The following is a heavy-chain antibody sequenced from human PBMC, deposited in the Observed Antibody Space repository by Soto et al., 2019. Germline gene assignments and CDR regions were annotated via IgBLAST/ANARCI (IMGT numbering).Heavy chain of an antibody. J-gene: IGHJ4*02. CDR2: IYYSGST. V-gene: IGHV4-39*02. D-gene: IGHD3-10*01. CDR1: GGSISSSSYY. CDR3: ARDRPGSQHYFDY. Sequence: SETLSLTCPVSGGSISSSSYYWGWIRQPPGKGLEWIGSIYYSGSTYYNPSLKSRFTISRDNSKNTLYLQMNSLRAEDTAVYYCARDRPGSQHYFDYWGQGNMVTVSS.